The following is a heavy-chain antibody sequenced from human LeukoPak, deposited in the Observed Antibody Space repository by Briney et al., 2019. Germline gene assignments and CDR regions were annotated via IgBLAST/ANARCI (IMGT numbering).Heavy chain of an antibody. Sequence: PGGSLRLSCAASGFTFSSYSMNWVRQAPGKGLEWVSSISSSSSFIYYADSVKGRFTISRDNAKNSLYLQMNSLRAEDTAVYYCARAVVRGVKKTTPHDYWGQGTLVTVSS. CDR3: ARAVVRGVKKTTPHDY. J-gene: IGHJ4*02. D-gene: IGHD3-10*01. V-gene: IGHV3-21*01. CDR1: GFTFSSYS. CDR2: ISSSSSFI.